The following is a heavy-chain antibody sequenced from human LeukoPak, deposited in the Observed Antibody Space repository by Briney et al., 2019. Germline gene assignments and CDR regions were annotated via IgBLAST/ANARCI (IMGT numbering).Heavy chain of an antibody. Sequence: GGSLRLSCAASGFTFSSYALSWVRQAPGKGLEWVSVIYSGGSTYYADSVKGRFTISRDNSKNTLYLQMNSLRAEDTAVYYCARVADDYGDYLWFDPWGQGTLVTVSS. CDR1: GFTFSSYA. V-gene: IGHV3-53*01. CDR3: ARVADDYGDYLWFDP. D-gene: IGHD4-17*01. J-gene: IGHJ5*02. CDR2: IYSGGST.